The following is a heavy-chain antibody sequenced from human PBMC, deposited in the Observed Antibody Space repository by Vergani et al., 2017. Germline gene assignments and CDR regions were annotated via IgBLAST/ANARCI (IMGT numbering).Heavy chain of an antibody. CDR3: ARGLTIFGVALRYGMDV. Sequence: EVQLVESGGGLIQPGGSPRLSCAASGFTVSSNYMSWVRQAPGKGLEWVSVIYSGGSTYYADSVKGRFTISRDNSKNTLYLQMNSLRAEDTAVYYCARGLTIFGVALRYGMDVWGQGTTVTVSS. V-gene: IGHV3-53*01. D-gene: IGHD3-3*01. CDR2: IYSGGST. J-gene: IGHJ6*02. CDR1: GFTVSSNY.